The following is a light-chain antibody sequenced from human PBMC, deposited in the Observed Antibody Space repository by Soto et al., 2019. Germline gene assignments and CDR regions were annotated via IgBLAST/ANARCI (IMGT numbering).Light chain of an antibody. V-gene: IGKV3-11*01. CDR2: DAS. CDR3: QQRGTWPLT. J-gene: IGKJ3*01. CDR1: QIVSSY. Sequence: EIVLTQSPATLSLSPGERATLSCRASQIVSSYLAWYQQKPGQPPRLLIYDASNRATGIPARFSGSGSGTDVTLTISSLEPEDFAVYYCQQRGTWPLTFGPGTKVDIK.